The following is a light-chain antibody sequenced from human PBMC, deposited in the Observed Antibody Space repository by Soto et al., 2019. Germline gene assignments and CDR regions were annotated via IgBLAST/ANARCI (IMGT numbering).Light chain of an antibody. CDR1: RSDVGGYNY. V-gene: IGLV2-8*01. Sequence: QSVLTRPPSASGSPGQPVTISCTGTRSDVGGYNYVSWYQQHPGKAYKLIIYEVYKRSSGVPDRFSGSKSGNTAALTVSVLQAEDEADYYCSSYVGTNSYVFGTGTKVTVL. J-gene: IGLJ1*01. CDR2: EVY. CDR3: SSYVGTNSYV.